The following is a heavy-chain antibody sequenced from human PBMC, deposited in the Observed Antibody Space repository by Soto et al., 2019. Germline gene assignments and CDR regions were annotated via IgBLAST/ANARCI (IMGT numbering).Heavy chain of an antibody. Sequence: PGGSLRLSCAASGFTFSSYAMSWVRQAPGKGLEWVSAISGSGGSTYYADPVKGRFTISRDNSKNTLYLQMNSLRAEDTAVYYCAKDPPQKQYDYVWGSYRFPFDYWGQGTLVTVSS. CDR3: AKDPPQKQYDYVWGSYRFPFDY. CDR2: ISGSGGST. D-gene: IGHD3-16*02. V-gene: IGHV3-23*01. J-gene: IGHJ4*02. CDR1: GFTFSSYA.